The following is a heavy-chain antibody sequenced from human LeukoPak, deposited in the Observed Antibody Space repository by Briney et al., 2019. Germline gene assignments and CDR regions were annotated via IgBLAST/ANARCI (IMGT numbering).Heavy chain of an antibody. V-gene: IGHV1-69*06. Sequence: SVKVSCKASGGAFSSYAISRVRQAPGQGLEWMGGIIPIFGTANYAQKFQGRVTITADKSTSTAYMELSSLRSEDTAVYYCARDLLPSALRPYYYYYMDVWGKGTTVTVSS. J-gene: IGHJ6*03. CDR3: ARDLLPSALRPYYYYYMDV. D-gene: IGHD3-16*01. CDR1: GGAFSSYA. CDR2: IIPIFGTA.